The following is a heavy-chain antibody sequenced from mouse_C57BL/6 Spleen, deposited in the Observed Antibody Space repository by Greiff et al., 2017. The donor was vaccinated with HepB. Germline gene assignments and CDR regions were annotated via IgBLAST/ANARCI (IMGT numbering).Heavy chain of an antibody. D-gene: IGHD2-5*01. CDR2: IDPNSGGT. J-gene: IGHJ3*01. CDR1: GYTFTSYW. CDR3: ARQAAYSNYGSWFAY. Sequence: VQLQQPGAELVKPGASVKLSCKASGYTFTSYWMHWVKQRPGRGLEWIGRIDPNSGGTKYNEKFKSKATLTVDKPSSTAYMQLSSLTSEDSAVYYCARQAAYSNYGSWFAYWGQGTLVTVSA. V-gene: IGHV1-72*01.